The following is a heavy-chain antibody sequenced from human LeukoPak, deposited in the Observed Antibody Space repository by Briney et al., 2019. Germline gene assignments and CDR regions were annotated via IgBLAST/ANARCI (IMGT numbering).Heavy chain of an antibody. V-gene: IGHV3-7*01. CDR3: AREGALITAAGPFDY. CDR2: IKEDGTVK. D-gene: IGHD6-13*01. J-gene: IGHJ4*02. Sequence: PGGSLRLSCAASGFTFSTYCMSWVRQAPGKGLEWVANIKEDGTVKYYVDSVKGRFTISRDNAKNSLFLRMNSLRAEDTAVYYCAREGALITAAGPFDYWGQGTLVTVSS. CDR1: GFTFSTYC.